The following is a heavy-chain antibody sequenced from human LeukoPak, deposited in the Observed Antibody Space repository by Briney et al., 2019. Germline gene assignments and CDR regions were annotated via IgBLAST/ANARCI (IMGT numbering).Heavy chain of an antibody. V-gene: IGHV4-38-2*01. CDR1: GYSINTGYY. Sequence: SETLSLTCAVSGYSINTGYYWGWIRQPPGKGLEWIGSIYRSGSAYYNPPLESRATVSVDTSKNQFSLRLTSVTAADTAVYFCARHYLQPGAFDVWGQGTLVTVSS. CDR2: IYRSGSA. J-gene: IGHJ3*01. CDR3: ARHYLQPGAFDV. D-gene: IGHD3-10*01.